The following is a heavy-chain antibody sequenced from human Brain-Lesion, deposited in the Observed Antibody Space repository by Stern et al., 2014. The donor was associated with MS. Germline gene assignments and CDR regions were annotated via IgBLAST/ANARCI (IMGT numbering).Heavy chain of an antibody. Sequence: QVQLQESGPGLVKPSQTLSLTCTVSGGAVSSGDRYWSWIRQHPEKGLEWIGYISYSGNTYYNPSLESRVTISMDRSKNQFSLKLRSVTAADTAVYYCARETEFLRFFYPDYWGQGIRVTVSS. CDR3: ARETEFLRFFYPDY. D-gene: IGHD3-3*01. CDR2: ISYSGNT. V-gene: IGHV4-31*03. CDR1: GGAVSSGDRY. J-gene: IGHJ4*02.